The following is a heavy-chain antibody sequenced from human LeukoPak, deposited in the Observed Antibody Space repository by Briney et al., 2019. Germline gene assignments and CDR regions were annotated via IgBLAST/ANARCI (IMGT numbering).Heavy chain of an antibody. CDR1: GGSISSGGYS. CDR2: IYHSGST. V-gene: IGHV4-30-2*01. CDR3: ARDTSYYYDI. Sequence: PSQTLSLTCAVSGGSISSGGYSWSWIRQPPGKGLEWIGYIYHSGSTYYNPSLKSRVTISVDRSKNQFSLKLSSVTAADTAVYYCARDTSYYYDIWGQGTLVTVSS. D-gene: IGHD3-22*01. J-gene: IGHJ4*02.